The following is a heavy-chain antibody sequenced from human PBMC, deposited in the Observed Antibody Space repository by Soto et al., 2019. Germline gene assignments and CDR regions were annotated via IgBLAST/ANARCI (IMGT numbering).Heavy chain of an antibody. CDR1: GVIFSDRY. J-gene: IGHJ5*02. CDR2: IRNRANSYST. V-gene: IGHV3-72*01. Sequence: VESLSLSCATSGVIFSDRYMDWVRQTPGKGLEWLGRIRNRANSYSTEYAASVRGRFTISRDESNNSLYLHMSSLKTEDTAVYYCATIDMVEKFDPRGQGTLVTVSS. D-gene: IGHD3-10*01. CDR3: ATIDMVEKFDP.